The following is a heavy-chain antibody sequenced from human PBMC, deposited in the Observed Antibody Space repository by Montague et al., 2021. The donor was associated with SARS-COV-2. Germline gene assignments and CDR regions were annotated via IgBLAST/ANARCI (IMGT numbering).Heavy chain of an antibody. CDR2: IYHSGST. Sequence: SETLSLTCAVSGGSISSSNWCSWVRPPPGKGLEWIGEIYHSGSTNNNPSLNSRVTISVDKSKNQFSLKLSSVTAADTAVYYCASRGAVGAKVYFQHWGQGTLVTVSS. D-gene: IGHD1-26*01. J-gene: IGHJ1*01. CDR1: GGSISSSNW. CDR3: ASRGAVGAKVYFQH. V-gene: IGHV4-4*02.